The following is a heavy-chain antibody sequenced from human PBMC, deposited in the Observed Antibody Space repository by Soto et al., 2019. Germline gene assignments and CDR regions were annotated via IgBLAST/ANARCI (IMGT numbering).Heavy chain of an antibody. Sequence: SETLSLTCTVSGGSISSSSYYWGWIRQPPGKGLEWIGSIYYSGSTYYNPSLKSRVTISVDTSKNQFSLKLSSVTAADTAVYYCARRGLVGAFAFDIWGQGTMVTVSS. CDR3: ARRGLVGAFAFDI. J-gene: IGHJ3*02. V-gene: IGHV4-39*01. D-gene: IGHD1-26*01. CDR1: GGSISSSSYY. CDR2: IYYSGST.